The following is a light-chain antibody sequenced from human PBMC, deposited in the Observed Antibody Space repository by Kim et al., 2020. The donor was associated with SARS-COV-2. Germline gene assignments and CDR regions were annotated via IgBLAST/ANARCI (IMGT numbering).Light chain of an antibody. Sequence: VSPGESATLSCRASQSVSGNLAWYQQQPGQAPRLLIYGASTRATGIPARFSGSGSGTESTLTISSLQSEDFAVYYCQQYHDWPPDTFGQGTKLEIK. CDR3: QQYHDWPPDT. CDR1: QSVSGN. CDR2: GAS. J-gene: IGKJ2*01. V-gene: IGKV3-15*01.